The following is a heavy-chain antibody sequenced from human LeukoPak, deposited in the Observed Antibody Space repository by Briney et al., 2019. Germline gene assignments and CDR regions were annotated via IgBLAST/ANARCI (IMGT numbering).Heavy chain of an antibody. CDR2: IIPLLDRT. CDR1: GDTFSSNT. D-gene: IGHD5-24*01. V-gene: IGHV1-69*08. J-gene: IGHJ4*02. CDR3: AREKGRDGYNGFDY. Sequence: GASVKVSCKTSGDTFSSNTLSWMRQAPGQGLEWMGRIIPLLDRTDYAQKFQGRVTITADESTTTAYMELSSLRFEDTAFYYCAREKGRDGYNGFDYWGQGTLVTVSS.